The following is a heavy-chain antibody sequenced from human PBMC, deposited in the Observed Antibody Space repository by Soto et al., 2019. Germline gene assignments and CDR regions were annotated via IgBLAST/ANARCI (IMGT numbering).Heavy chain of an antibody. CDR3: TRGGRESNWNDGNFEY. CDR2: MNPNSGNT. Sequence: ASVKVSCKASGYTFTSYDINWVRQATGQGLEWMGWMNPNSGNTGYAQKFQGRLTMTRNTSTSTAYLELSSLRPEDTAVYYCTRGGRESNWNDGNFEYWGQGTQVTVSS. D-gene: IGHD1-20*01. V-gene: IGHV1-8*01. CDR1: GYTFTSYD. J-gene: IGHJ4*02.